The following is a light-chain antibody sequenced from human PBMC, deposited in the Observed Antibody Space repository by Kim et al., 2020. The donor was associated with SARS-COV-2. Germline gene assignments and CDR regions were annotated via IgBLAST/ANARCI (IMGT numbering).Light chain of an antibody. CDR2: KVS. CDR1: QSIVHSD. V-gene: IGKV2-30*02. J-gene: IGKJ4*01. Sequence: PVTHVQPASISCRCNQSIVHSDWFQRRPGQSPRRLIYKVSNRDSGVPDRFSGSGSGSDFTLKISMVEADDVGVYYCMQATHWPLTFGGWTKVDIK. CDR3: MQATHWPLT.